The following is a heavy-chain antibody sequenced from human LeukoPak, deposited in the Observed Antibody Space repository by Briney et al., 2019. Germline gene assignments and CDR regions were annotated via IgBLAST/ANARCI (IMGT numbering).Heavy chain of an antibody. D-gene: IGHD6-25*01. Sequence: GGSLRLSCAASGFTFSSYGMHRVRQAPGKGLEWVAVIWYDGSNKYYADSVKGRFTISRDNSKNTLYLQMNSLRAEDTAVYYCAKELPVAAALDYWGQGTLVTVSS. CDR1: GFTFSSYG. V-gene: IGHV3-33*06. CDR2: IWYDGSNK. CDR3: AKELPVAAALDY. J-gene: IGHJ4*02.